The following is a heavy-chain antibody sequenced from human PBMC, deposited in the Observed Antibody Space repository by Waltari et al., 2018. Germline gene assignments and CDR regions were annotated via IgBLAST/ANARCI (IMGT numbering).Heavy chain of an antibody. CDR1: GATFSSYA. J-gene: IGHJ4*02. Sequence: QVQLVQSGAEVQKPWSSVKVSCKASGATFSSYAISWVRQAPGQGLEWMGGIIPIFGTANYAQKFQGRVTITTDESTSTAYMELSSLRSEDTAVYYCARAAYSYGQYYFDYWGQGTLVTVSS. D-gene: IGHD5-18*01. CDR2: IIPIFGTA. V-gene: IGHV1-69*05. CDR3: ARAAYSYGQYYFDY.